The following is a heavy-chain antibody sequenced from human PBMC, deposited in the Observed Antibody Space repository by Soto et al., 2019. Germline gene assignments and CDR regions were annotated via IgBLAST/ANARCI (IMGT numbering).Heavy chain of an antibody. D-gene: IGHD6-13*01. CDR2: ISGSGGST. V-gene: IGHV3-23*01. J-gene: IGHJ4*02. CDR1: GFTFSSYA. CDR3: AKDHEQQLVRSFSDY. Sequence: EVQLLESGGGLVQPGGSLRLSCAASGFTFSSYAMSWVRHASGKGLEWVSAISGSGGSTYYADSVKGRFTISRDNSKNTLSLQMNSLRAEDTAVYYCAKDHEQQLVRSFSDYWGQGTLVTVSS.